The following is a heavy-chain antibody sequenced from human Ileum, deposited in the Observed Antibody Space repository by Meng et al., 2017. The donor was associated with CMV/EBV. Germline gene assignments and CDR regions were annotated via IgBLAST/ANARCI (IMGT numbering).Heavy chain of an antibody. CDR2: INPNSGGT. D-gene: IGHD2-2*01. CDR3: AREGYCSSTNCYAWFDP. V-gene: IGHV1-2*02. CDR1: YPFTGYY. Sequence: YPFTGYYMHWVRQAPGQGLEWMGWINPNSGGTNYAQKFQGRVTLTRDTSISTAYMELSRLGSDDTAVYYCAREGYCSSTNCYAWFDPWGQGTLVTVSS. J-gene: IGHJ5*02.